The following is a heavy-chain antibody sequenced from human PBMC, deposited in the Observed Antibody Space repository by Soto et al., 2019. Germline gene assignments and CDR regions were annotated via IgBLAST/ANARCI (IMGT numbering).Heavy chain of an antibody. CDR2: IYYSGST. J-gene: IGHJ4*02. CDR1: GGSISSYY. Sequence: SETLSLTCTVSGGSISSYYWSWIRQPPGKGLELIGNIYYSGSTNYNPSLKSRVTLSVDTSKNQFSLKLTSVTAADTAVYYCARDSTRLYSSSSIWGQGTLVTVSS. D-gene: IGHD6-6*01. CDR3: ARDSTRLYSSSSI. V-gene: IGHV4-59*01.